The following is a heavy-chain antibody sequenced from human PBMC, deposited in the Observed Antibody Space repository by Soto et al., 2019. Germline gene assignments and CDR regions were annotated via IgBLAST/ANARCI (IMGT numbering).Heavy chain of an antibody. Sequence: GGSLRLSCAASGFTFSSYEMNWVRQAPGKGLEWVSYISSSGSTIYYADSVKGRFTISRDNAKNSLYLQMNSLRAEDTAVYYCARDPRVVVVAATPDYFDYWGQGTLVTVSS. CDR1: GFTFSSYE. CDR3: ARDPRVVVVAATPDYFDY. V-gene: IGHV3-48*03. J-gene: IGHJ4*02. D-gene: IGHD2-15*01. CDR2: ISSSGSTI.